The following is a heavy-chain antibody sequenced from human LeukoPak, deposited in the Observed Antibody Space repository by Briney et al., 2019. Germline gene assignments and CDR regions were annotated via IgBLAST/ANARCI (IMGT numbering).Heavy chain of an antibody. Sequence: ASVKVSCKASGYTFTRYGISWVRQAPGHELEGMGWISAYNGSTNYAQKLQGRVTLTTDTSTRTAYMELRSLRSDDTAVYYCARKSYSGYDVDYWGQGTLVTVSS. CDR1: GYTFTRYG. CDR3: ARKSYSGYDVDY. CDR2: ISAYNGST. J-gene: IGHJ4*02. V-gene: IGHV1-18*01. D-gene: IGHD5-12*01.